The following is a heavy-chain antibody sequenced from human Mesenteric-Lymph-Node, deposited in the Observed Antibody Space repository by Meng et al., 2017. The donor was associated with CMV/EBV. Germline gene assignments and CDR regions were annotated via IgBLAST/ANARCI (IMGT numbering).Heavy chain of an antibody. CDR3: ARGREVATIQFDY. CDR1: GGSVSSGSYY. CDR2: IYYSGST. J-gene: IGHJ4*02. V-gene: IGHV4-61*01. D-gene: IGHD5-12*01. Sequence: VSGGSVSSGSYYWSWIRQPPGKGLEWIGYIYYSGSTNYNPSLKSRVTISVDTSKNQFSLKLSSVTAADTAVYYCARGREVATIQFDYWGQGTLVTVSS.